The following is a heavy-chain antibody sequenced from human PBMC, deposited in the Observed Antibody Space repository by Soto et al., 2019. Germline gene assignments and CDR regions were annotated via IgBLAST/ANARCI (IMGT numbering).Heavy chain of an antibody. V-gene: IGHV3-53*01. D-gene: IGHD6-13*01. J-gene: IGHJ3*02. Sequence: GGSLRLSCAASGFTFSSNYVSWVRQAPGKGLEWVSVIYSGGSTYYADSVKGRFTISRDNSKNTLYLQMNSLRAEDTAVYYCAGAKEESSSWYDDTAAFDIWGQGTMVTVSS. CDR3: AGAKEESSSWYDDTAAFDI. CDR2: IYSGGST. CDR1: GFTFSSNY.